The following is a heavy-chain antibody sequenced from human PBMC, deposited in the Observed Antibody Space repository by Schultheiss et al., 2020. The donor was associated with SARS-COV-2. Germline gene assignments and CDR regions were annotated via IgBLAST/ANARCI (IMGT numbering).Heavy chain of an antibody. V-gene: IGHV3-30*18. CDR1: GFTFSSYG. D-gene: IGHD1-7*01. J-gene: IGHJ4*02. CDR3: AKEYNWNYGDYFDY. Sequence: GGSLRLSCAASGFTFSSYGMHWVRQAPGKGLEWVAVISYDGSNKYYADSVKGRFTISRDNSKNTLYLQMNSLRAEDTAVYYCAKEYNWNYGDYFDYWGQGTLVTVS. CDR2: ISYDGSNK.